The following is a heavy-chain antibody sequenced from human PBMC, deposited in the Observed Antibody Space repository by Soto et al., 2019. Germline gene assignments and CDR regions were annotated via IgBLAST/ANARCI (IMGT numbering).Heavy chain of an antibody. CDR1: GYSFTSYW. CDR3: ARRDDSSGYYSDYYYGMDV. V-gene: IGHV5-10-1*01. D-gene: IGHD3-22*01. Sequence: PGESLKISCKCSGYSFTSYWISWVRQMPGKGLEWMGRIDPSDSYTNYSPSFQGHVTISADKSISTAYLQWSSLKASDTAMYYCARRDDSSGYYSDYYYGMDVWGQGTTVTVSS. CDR2: IDPSDSYT. J-gene: IGHJ6*02.